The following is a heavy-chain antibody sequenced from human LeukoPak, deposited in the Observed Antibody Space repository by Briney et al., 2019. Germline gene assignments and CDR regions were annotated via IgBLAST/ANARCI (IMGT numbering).Heavy chain of an antibody. Sequence: ASVKVSCKASGYTFTGYYMHWVRQAPGQGLEWMGWISAYNGNTNYAQKLQGRVTMTTDTSTSTAYMELRSLRSDDTAVYYCARYCSSTTCYGYYYYYGMDVWGQGTTVTVSS. CDR3: ARYCSSTTCYGYYYYYGMDV. D-gene: IGHD2-2*01. V-gene: IGHV1-18*04. J-gene: IGHJ6*02. CDR2: ISAYNGNT. CDR1: GYTFTGYY.